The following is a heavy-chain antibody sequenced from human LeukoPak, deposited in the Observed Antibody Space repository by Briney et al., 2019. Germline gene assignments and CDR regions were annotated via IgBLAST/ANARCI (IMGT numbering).Heavy chain of an antibody. CDR1: GFTFSDYY. D-gene: IGHD6-6*01. Sequence: GGSLRLSCAASGFTFSDYYMSWIRQAPGKGLDWISHISRGGSTIYYADSVKGRFTISRDNAKNSLYLQMDSLRVEDTAMYYCARALSGSSSGYYYYGMDVWGQGTTVTVSS. CDR2: ISRGGSTI. CDR3: ARALSGSSSGYYYYGMDV. J-gene: IGHJ6*02. V-gene: IGHV3-11*01.